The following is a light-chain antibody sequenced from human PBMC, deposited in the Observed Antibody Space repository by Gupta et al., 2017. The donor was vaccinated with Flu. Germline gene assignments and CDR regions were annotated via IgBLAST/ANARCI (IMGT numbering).Light chain of an antibody. CDR3: SSYTSISTFYV. Sequence: QSALTQPASVSGSPGQSLTIPYTGTSSDVGRSDSVSWHQQHPGKAPKLLIYDVSNRPSGVSSRFSGSKSGNTASLTISGLQAEDETDYYCSSYTSISTFYVFGTGTKVTVL. CDR1: SSDVGRSDS. V-gene: IGLV2-14*01. CDR2: DVS. J-gene: IGLJ1*01.